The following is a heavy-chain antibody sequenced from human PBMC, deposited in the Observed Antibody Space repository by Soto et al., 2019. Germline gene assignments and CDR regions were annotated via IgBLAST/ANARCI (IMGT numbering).Heavy chain of an antibody. D-gene: IGHD6-13*01. CDR2: INSDGSST. CDR3: ARVLAAAGTYYYYGMDV. CDR1: GFTFSSYW. Sequence: QSGGSLRLSCAASGFTFSSYWMHWVRQAPGKGLVWVSRINSDGSSTSYADSVKGRFTISRDNAKNTLYLQMNSLRAEDTAVYYCARVLAAAGTYYYYGMDVWGQGTTVTVSS. J-gene: IGHJ6*02. V-gene: IGHV3-74*01.